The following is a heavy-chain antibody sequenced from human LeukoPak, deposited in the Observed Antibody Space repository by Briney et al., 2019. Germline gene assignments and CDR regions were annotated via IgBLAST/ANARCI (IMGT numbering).Heavy chain of an antibody. CDR3: AREGSTTAFWFDP. J-gene: IGHJ5*02. Sequence: SETLSLTCAVYGGSFSGYYWSWIRQPPGKGLEWIGEINHSGSTNYNPSLKSRVTISVDTSKNQFSLKLSSVTAADTAVYYCAREGSTTAFWFDPWGQGTLVTVSS. D-gene: IGHD4-4*01. CDR2: INHSGST. V-gene: IGHV4-34*01. CDR1: GGSFSGYY.